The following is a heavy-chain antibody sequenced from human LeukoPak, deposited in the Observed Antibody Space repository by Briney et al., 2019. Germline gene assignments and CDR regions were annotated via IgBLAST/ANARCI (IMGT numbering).Heavy chain of an antibody. CDR2: INPNSGGT. CDR1: GYTFTGYY. J-gene: IGHJ6*03. D-gene: IGHD4-17*01. V-gene: IGHV1-2*06. Sequence: GASVKVSCKASGYTFTGYYMHWVRQAPGQGLEWIGRINPNSGGTNYAQKFQGRVTMTRDTSISTAYMELSRLRSDDTAVYYCARDHGDYDVVYYYYMDVWGKGTTVTVSS. CDR3: ARDHGDYDVVYYYYMDV.